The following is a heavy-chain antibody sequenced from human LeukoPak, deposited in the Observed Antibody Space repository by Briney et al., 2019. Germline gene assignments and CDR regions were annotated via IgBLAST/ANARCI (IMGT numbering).Heavy chain of an antibody. Sequence: GGSLRLSCAASGFTFSSYAMSWVRQAPGKGLEWVSAISGSGGSTYYADSVKGRFTISRDNSKNTLYLQMNSLRAEDTAVYYCAKDRGVYGSGSSSYYFDYWGQGTLVTVSS. CDR3: AKDRGVYGSGSSSYYFDY. D-gene: IGHD3-10*01. J-gene: IGHJ4*02. CDR2: ISGSGGST. V-gene: IGHV3-23*01. CDR1: GFTFSSYA.